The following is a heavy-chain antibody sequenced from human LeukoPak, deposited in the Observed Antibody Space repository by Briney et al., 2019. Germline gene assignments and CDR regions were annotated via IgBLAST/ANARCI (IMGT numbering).Heavy chain of an antibody. CDR1: GYNFTTYW. CDR2: IYPGDSDT. J-gene: IGHJ4*02. Sequence: GESLKISCKGFGYNFTTYWTGWVRQMPGKGLEWMGIIYPGDSDTRYRPSFQGQVTISADKSISTAYVQWSSLKASDTAMYYCARQGRSRGDYWGQGTLVTVSS. V-gene: IGHV5-51*01. D-gene: IGHD2-15*01. CDR3: ARQGRSRGDY.